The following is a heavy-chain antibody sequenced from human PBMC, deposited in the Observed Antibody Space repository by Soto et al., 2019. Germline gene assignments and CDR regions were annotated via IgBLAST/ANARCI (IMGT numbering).Heavy chain of an antibody. CDR2: FDPEDGET. CDR3: ATSPYYYDSSGRDAFDI. J-gene: IGHJ3*02. D-gene: IGHD3-22*01. Sequence: GASVKVSCKVSGYTLTELSMHGVRQAPGKGLEWMGGFDPEDGETIYAQKFQGRVTMTEDTSTDTAYMELSSLRSEDTAVYYCATSPYYYDSSGRDAFDIWGQGTMVTVSS. CDR1: GYTLTELS. V-gene: IGHV1-24*01.